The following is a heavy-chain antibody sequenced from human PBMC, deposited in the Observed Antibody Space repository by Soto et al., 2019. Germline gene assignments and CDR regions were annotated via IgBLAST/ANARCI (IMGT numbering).Heavy chain of an antibody. Sequence: EVQLVESGGGLIQPGGSLRLSCAVSGFTVSNNYMSWVRQAPGKGLEGVSVIYSGGYTAYGDSVKGRFTISRDNSKNTLFLQRNRGWADGGAVFYCGTPPGGGGYWGQGTLVNVSS. J-gene: IGHJ4*02. CDR2: IYSGGYT. D-gene: IGHD3-10*01. CDR3: GTPPGGGGY. CDR1: GFTVSNNY. V-gene: IGHV3-53*01.